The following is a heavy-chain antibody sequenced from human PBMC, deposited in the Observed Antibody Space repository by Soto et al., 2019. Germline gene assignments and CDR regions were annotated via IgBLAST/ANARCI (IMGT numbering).Heavy chain of an antibody. Sequence: PGGSLRLSCAASGFTFSSYWMSWVRQAPGKGLEWVANIKQDGSEKYYVDSVKGRFTISRDNAKNSLYLQMNSLRAEDTAVYYCAGTTSHKWYYMDVWGKGTTVTVSS. CDR3: AGTTSHKWYYMDV. CDR2: IKQDGSEK. J-gene: IGHJ6*03. CDR1: GFTFSSYW. D-gene: IGHD1-7*01. V-gene: IGHV3-7*01.